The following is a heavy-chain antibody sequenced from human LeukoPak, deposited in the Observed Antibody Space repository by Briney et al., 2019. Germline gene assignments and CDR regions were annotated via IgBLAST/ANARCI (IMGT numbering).Heavy chain of an antibody. J-gene: IGHJ4*02. CDR2: IYYSGST. CDR1: GDSVSSGSYY. D-gene: IGHD6-19*01. V-gene: IGHV4-61*01. Sequence: SETLSLTCTVSGDSVSSGSYYWSWIRQPPGKGLEWIGYIYYSGSTNYNPSLKSRVTISVDTSKNQFSLKLSSVTAADTAVYYCAGDPSSGWYHFDYWGQGTLVTVSS. CDR3: AGDPSSGWYHFDY.